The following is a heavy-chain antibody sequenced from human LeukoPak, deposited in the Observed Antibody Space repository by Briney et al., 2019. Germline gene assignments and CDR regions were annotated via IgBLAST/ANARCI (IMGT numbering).Heavy chain of an antibody. CDR2: IYYSGST. V-gene: IGHV4-39*07. J-gene: IGHJ4*02. Sequence: SETLSLTCTVSGGSISSSSYYWGWIRQPPGKGLEWIGSIYYSGSTYYNPSLKSRVTIPVDTSKNQFSLKLSSVTAADTAVYYCASSPVAGSSPRSRIVAHFDYWGQGTLVTVSS. D-gene: IGHD6-19*01. CDR3: ASSPVAGSSPRSRIVAHFDY. CDR1: GGSISSSSYY.